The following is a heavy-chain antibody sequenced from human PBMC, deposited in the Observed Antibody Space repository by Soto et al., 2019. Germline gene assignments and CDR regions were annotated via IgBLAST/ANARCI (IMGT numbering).Heavy chain of an antibody. CDR3: ARAGVVVVAASLHYYYGMDV. V-gene: IGHV4-34*01. Sequence: QVQLQQWGAGLLKPSETLSLTCAVYGGSFSGYYWSWIRQPPGKGREWIGEINHSGSTNYNPSRKSLVTISLDTSKNQFSLKLSSVTAADTAVYYCARAGVVVVAASLHYYYGMDVWGQGTTVTVSS. CDR1: GGSFSGYY. J-gene: IGHJ6*02. CDR2: INHSGST. D-gene: IGHD2-15*01.